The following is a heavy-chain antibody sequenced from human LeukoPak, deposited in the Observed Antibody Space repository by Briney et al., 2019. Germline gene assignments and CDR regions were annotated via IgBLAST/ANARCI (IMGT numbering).Heavy chain of an antibody. CDR1: GFSFSVYA. CDR3: ARDIAVAGRGIYGY. Sequence: GGSLRLSCVASGFSFSVYAMSWVRQAPGKGLEWVSYISSSGSTIYYADSVKGRFTISRDNAKNSLYLQMNSLRAEDTAVYYCARDIAVAGRGIYGYWGQGTLVTVSS. CDR2: ISSSGSTI. J-gene: IGHJ4*02. D-gene: IGHD6-19*01. V-gene: IGHV3-11*04.